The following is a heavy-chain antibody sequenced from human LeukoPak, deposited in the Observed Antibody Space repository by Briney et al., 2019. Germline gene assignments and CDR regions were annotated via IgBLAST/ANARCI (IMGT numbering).Heavy chain of an antibody. CDR2: IYYSGST. Sequence: SETLSLTCTVSGGSISSGDYYWSWLRQPPGKGLEWIGYIYYSGSTYYNPSLKSRLTMSVDTSKNQFSLHLTSVTAADTAVYYCAKGGEGSLPFDYWGQGTLVTVSS. D-gene: IGHD3-10*01. CDR3: AKGGEGSLPFDY. J-gene: IGHJ4*02. CDR1: GGSISSGDYY. V-gene: IGHV4-30-4*01.